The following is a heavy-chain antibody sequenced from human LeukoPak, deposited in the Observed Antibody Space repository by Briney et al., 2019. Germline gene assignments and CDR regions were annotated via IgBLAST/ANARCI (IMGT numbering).Heavy chain of an antibody. CDR2: INPNSGGT. V-gene: IGHV1-2*04. D-gene: IGHD3-9*01. J-gene: IGHJ4*02. CDR1: GYTFTGYY. Sequence: GASVKVSCKASGYTFTGYYMHWVRQAPGQGLEWMGWINPNSGGTNYAQKFQGWVTMTRDTSISTAYMELSRLRSDDTAVYYCARADDILTGHFDYWGQRTLVTVSS. CDR3: ARADDILTGHFDY.